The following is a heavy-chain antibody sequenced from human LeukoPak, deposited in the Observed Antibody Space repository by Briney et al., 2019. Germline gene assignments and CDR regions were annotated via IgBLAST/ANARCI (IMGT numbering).Heavy chain of an antibody. Sequence: ASVKVSCKASGYTFTGYYMHWVRQAPGQGLEWMGWINPNSGVTKFAQRFQGRVTMTRDTSTSTAYLDLSSLRSDDTAVYYCATAVLYGGNDFDYWGQGTLVTVSS. CDR3: ATAVLYGGNDFDY. V-gene: IGHV1-2*02. J-gene: IGHJ4*02. CDR2: INPNSGVT. CDR1: GYTFTGYY. D-gene: IGHD5-12*01.